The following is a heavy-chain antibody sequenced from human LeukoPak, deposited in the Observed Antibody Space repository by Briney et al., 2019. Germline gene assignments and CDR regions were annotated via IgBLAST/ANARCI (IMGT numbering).Heavy chain of an antibody. Sequence: ASVKVSCKASGYTFTGYYMHWVRQAPGQGLEWMGWINPNSGGTNYAQKFQGRVTMTRDTSISTAYMELSRLRSEDTAVYYCARANLWFGEYDAFDIWGQGTMVTVSS. J-gene: IGHJ3*02. CDR3: ARANLWFGEYDAFDI. V-gene: IGHV1-2*02. D-gene: IGHD3-10*01. CDR1: GYTFTGYY. CDR2: INPNSGGT.